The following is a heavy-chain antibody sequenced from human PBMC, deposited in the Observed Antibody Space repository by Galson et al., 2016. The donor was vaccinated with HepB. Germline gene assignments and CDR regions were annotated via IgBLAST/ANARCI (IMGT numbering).Heavy chain of an antibody. D-gene: IGHD2-21*02. J-gene: IGHJ3*02. CDR2: ITDSGNT. CDR1: GGNLGGFF. Sequence: SETLSLTCGISGGNLGGFFWSWIRQAPGKGLEWIGEITDSGNTNYSPSLRSRVRISMDTSKNQFYMKLTSVTAADTAVYYCARDRAPICGGDPGCDGRAFDIWGQGTMVSVSS. V-gene: IGHV4-34*10. CDR3: ARDRAPICGGDPGCDGRAFDI.